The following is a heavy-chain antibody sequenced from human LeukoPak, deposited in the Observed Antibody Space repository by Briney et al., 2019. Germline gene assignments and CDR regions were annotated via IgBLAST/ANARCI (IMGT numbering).Heavy chain of an antibody. Sequence: ASVKVSCKASGYTFTCYDINWVRQATGQGLEWMGWMNPNSGNTGYAQKFQGRVTMTTDTSTSTAYMELRSLRSDDTAVYYCARDSSYGSGSYPDYWGQGTLVTVSS. J-gene: IGHJ4*02. CDR3: ARDSSYGSGSYPDY. CDR1: GYTFTCYD. V-gene: IGHV1-8*01. D-gene: IGHD3-10*01. CDR2: MNPNSGNT.